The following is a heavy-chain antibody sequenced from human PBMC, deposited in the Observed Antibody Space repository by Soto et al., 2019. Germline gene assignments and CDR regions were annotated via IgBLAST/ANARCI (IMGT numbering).Heavy chain of an antibody. CDR1: GFSFSSYW. J-gene: IGHJ4*02. CDR2: IKTDGSST. Sequence: EVQLVESGGGLVQPGGSLRLSCAASGFSFSSYWIHWVRQAPGKGLVWVSRIKTDGSSTDYADSVKGRFTIARDNAKNTLYLQMNSLSAEDTGVYYCAKREGVTGDLSQWGQGSVVTVSS. V-gene: IGHV3-74*01. CDR3: AKREGVTGDLSQ. D-gene: IGHD2-21*01.